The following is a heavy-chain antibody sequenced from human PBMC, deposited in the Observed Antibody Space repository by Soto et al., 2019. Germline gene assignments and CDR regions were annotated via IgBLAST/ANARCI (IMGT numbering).Heavy chain of an antibody. CDR2: ISYDGSNK. CDR3: AKDLAPHVRVYYYYGMDV. V-gene: IGHV3-30*18. Sequence: QVQLVESGGGVVQPGRSLRLSCAASGFTFSSYGMHWVRQAPGKGLEWVAVISYDGSNKYYADSVKGRFTISRDNSKNTLYLQMNRLRAEDTAVYYCAKDLAPHVRVYYYYGMDVWGQGTTVTVSS. CDR1: GFTFSSYG. J-gene: IGHJ6*02.